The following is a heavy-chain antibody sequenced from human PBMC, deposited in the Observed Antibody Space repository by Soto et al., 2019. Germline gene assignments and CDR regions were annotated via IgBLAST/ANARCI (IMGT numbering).Heavy chain of an antibody. V-gene: IGHV3-21*04. CDR1: GFTFSSYS. J-gene: IGHJ5*02. CDR3: ARVRTTVTTHNWFDP. D-gene: IGHD4-17*01. CDR2: ISSSSSYI. Sequence: GGSLRLSCAASGFTFSSYSMNWVRQAPGKGLEWVSSISSSSSYIYYADSVKGRFTISRDNAKNSLYLQMNSLRAADTAVYYCARVRTTVTTHNWFDPWGQGTLVTVSS.